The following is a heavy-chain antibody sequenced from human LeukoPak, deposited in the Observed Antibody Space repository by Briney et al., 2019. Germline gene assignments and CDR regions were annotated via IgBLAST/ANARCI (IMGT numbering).Heavy chain of an antibody. Sequence: PSETLSLTCTVSGGSIGSNYWTWIRQPPGKGLEYIGYIYYTGGTNYNPSLKSRVTISVDTSKNQFSLKLSSVTAADTAVYYCARGPSYYGSGSYSKFDYWGQGTLVTVSS. CDR1: GGSIGSNY. J-gene: IGHJ4*02. V-gene: IGHV4-59*12. D-gene: IGHD3-10*01. CDR3: ARGPSYYGSGSYSKFDY. CDR2: IYYTGGT.